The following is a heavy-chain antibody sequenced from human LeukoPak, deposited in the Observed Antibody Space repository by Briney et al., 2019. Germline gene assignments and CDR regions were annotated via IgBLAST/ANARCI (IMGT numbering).Heavy chain of an antibody. D-gene: IGHD3-22*01. Sequence: GGSLRLSCAASGFTFSDYYMSWVRQAPGKGLEWVSVFYSGGSTFYADSVRGRFTISRDKSKNTLYLQMNSLRADDTAVYYCARDHRSYYDVSGDYYFDYWGQGTLVTVSS. CDR1: GFTFSDYY. CDR2: FYSGGST. CDR3: ARDHRSYYDVSGDYYFDY. J-gene: IGHJ4*02. V-gene: IGHV3-53*01.